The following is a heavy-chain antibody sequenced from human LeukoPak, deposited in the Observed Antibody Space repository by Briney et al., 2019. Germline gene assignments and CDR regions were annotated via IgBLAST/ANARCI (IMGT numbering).Heavy chain of an antibody. Sequence: SGGSLRLSCAASGLTVRSNEMSWVRQAPGKGLEWVSSISGCSTYYADFRKGRFTISRDNSKNTLHLQMNSLKAQDTVGSGWTDCWGQGTLVTVSS. CDR1: GLTVRSNE. V-gene: IGHV3-38-3*01. CDR3: TDC. D-gene: IGHD6-19*01. CDR2: ISGCST. J-gene: IGHJ4*02.